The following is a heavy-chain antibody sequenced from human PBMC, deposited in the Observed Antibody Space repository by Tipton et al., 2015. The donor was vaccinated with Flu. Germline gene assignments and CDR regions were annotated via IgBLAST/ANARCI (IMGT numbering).Heavy chain of an antibody. CDR3: TSAMGATIDY. CDR2: IRSKANSYAT. J-gene: IGHJ4*02. D-gene: IGHD1-26*01. CDR1: GFTFSSYW. Sequence: GSLRLSCEASGFTFSSYWMSWVRQAPGKGLEWVGRIRSKANSYATAYGESVKGRFTISRDDSKSTAYLQMNSLKTEDTAVYYCTSAMGATIDYWGQGTLVTVSS. V-gene: IGHV3-73*01.